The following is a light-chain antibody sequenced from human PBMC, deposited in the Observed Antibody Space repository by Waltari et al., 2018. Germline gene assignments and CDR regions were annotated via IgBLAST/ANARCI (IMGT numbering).Light chain of an antibody. CDR3: QQYNNWPPLT. CDR2: GAS. CDR1: QSVSSN. J-gene: IGKJ4*01. Sequence: EIVMTQSPATLSVSPGERATLSCRASQSVSSNLAWYQQKPGQAPRPLIYGASTRATGIPARFSGSGSGTEFTLTISSMQPEDFAVYYCQQYNNWPPLTFGGGTKVDIK. V-gene: IGKV3-15*01.